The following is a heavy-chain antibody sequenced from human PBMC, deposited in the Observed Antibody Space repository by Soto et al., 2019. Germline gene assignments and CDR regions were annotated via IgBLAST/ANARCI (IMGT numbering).Heavy chain of an antibody. D-gene: IGHD3-10*01. CDR1: GGSISSGDYY. J-gene: IGHJ5*02. Sequence: QVQLQESGPGLVKPSQPLSLTCTVSGGSISSGDYYWSWIRQPPGKGLEWIGYIYYSGRTYYNPSLKSRVTISVDTSKNQFYLKLSSVTAADTAVYYCARESYYTNWFDPWGQGTLVTVSS. CDR2: IYYSGRT. CDR3: ARESYYTNWFDP. V-gene: IGHV4-30-4*01.